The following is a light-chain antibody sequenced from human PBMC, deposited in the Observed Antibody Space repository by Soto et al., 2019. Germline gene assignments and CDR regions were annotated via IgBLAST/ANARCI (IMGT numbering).Light chain of an antibody. J-gene: IGLJ2*01. CDR3: QSYDSSLTNAV. V-gene: IGLV1-40*01. CDR1: SSNIGAGYD. Sequence: QSVLTQPHSVSGAPRQTITISCTWSSSNIGAGYDVHWYQQLPARAPKLLIYGNNNRPSGVPDRFSGSKSGTSVSLAITGLRGEDEADYHCQSYDSSLTNAVFGGGTKLTVL. CDR2: GNN.